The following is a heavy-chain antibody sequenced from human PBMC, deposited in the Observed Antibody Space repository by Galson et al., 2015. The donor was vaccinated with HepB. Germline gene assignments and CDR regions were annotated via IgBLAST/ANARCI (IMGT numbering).Heavy chain of an antibody. J-gene: IGHJ3*02. Sequence: SLRLSCAASGFTFSDYYMSWIRQAPGKGLEWVSYISSSSSYTNYADSVKGRFTISRDNAKNSLYLQMNSLRAEDTAVYYCARDQRWWGPIAAAGKGDAFDIWGQVTMVTVSP. CDR1: GFTFSDYY. CDR3: ARDQRWWGPIAAAGKGDAFDI. V-gene: IGHV3-11*06. CDR2: ISSSSSYT. D-gene: IGHD6-13*01.